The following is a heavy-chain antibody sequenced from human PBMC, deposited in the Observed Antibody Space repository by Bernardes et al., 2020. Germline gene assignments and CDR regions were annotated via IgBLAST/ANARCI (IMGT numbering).Heavy chain of an antibody. CDR2: ISSSSTTR. D-gene: IGHD4-4*01. Sequence: GGSLRLSCAASGFTFSIYRMNWVRQAPGMGLEWVAYISSSSTTRYYADSVKGRFTISRDNSKNTLYLQMNSLRAEDTAVYYCAKGQSRKLQSFDYWGQGNLVTVSS. J-gene: IGHJ4*02. CDR1: GFTFSIYR. CDR3: AKGQSRKLQSFDY. V-gene: IGHV3-48*01.